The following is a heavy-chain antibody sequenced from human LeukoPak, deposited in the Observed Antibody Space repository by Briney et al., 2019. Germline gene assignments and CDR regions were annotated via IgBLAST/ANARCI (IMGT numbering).Heavy chain of an antibody. V-gene: IGHV3-23*01. CDR2: ISGSGGST. J-gene: IGHJ4*02. D-gene: IGHD3-10*01. CDR3: AKLGGAYYYGSGSFHFDY. CDR1: GFTFSSYG. Sequence: QPGGSLRLSCAASGFTFSSYGMNWVRQAPGKGLEWVSAISGSGGSTYYADSVKGRFTISRDNSKNTLYLQMNSLRAEDTAVYYCAKLGGAYYYGSGSFHFDYWGQGTLVTVSS.